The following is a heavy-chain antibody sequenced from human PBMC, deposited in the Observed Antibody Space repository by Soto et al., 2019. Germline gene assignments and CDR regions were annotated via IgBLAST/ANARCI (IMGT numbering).Heavy chain of an antibody. CDR1: GGSISSGGYY. CDR3: ARGILEMFEAPTTLDY. V-gene: IGHV4-31*03. CDR2: IYYSGST. Sequence: SETLSLTCTVSGGSISSGGYYWSWIRQHPGKGLEWIGYIYYSGSTYYNPSLKSRVTISVDTSKNQFSLKLSSVTAADTAVYYCARGILEMFEAPTTLDYWGQGTLVTVPQ. J-gene: IGHJ4*02. D-gene: IGHD3-10*02.